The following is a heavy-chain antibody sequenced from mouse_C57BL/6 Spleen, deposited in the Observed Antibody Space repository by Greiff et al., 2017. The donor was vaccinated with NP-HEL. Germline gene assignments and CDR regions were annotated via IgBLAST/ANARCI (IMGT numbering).Heavy chain of an antibody. D-gene: IGHD1-1*01. CDR1: GYTFTDYN. CDR3: ASSNYYGSSYGY. J-gene: IGHJ2*01. CDR2: INPNNGGT. V-gene: IGHV1-22*01. Sequence: VQLQQSGPELVKPGASVKMSCKASGYTFTDYNMHWVKQSHGKSLEWIGYINPNNGGTSYNQKFKGKATLTVNKSSSTAYMELRSLTSEDSAVYYCASSNYYGSSYGYWGKGTTLTVSS.